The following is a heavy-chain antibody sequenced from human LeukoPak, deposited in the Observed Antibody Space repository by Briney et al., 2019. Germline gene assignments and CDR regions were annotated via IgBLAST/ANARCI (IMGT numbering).Heavy chain of an antibody. J-gene: IGHJ3*02. D-gene: IGHD3-9*01. CDR2: INGDGSST. Sequence: PGGSLRLSCAASGFTFSSYWMHWVRQAPGKGLVWVSRINGDGSSTSSADSVKGRFTISRDNAKNTLYLQMNSLRAEDTAVYYCAKVGELRYFDWSDNAFDIWGQGTMVTVSS. CDR3: AKVGELRYFDWSDNAFDI. CDR1: GFTFSSYW. V-gene: IGHV3-74*01.